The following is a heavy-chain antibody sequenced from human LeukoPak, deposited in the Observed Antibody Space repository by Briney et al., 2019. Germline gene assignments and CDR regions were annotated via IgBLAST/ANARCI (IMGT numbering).Heavy chain of an antibody. D-gene: IGHD2-2*01. CDR1: GFTFSSFG. CDR2: ILYDGTNK. V-gene: IGHV3-30*02. J-gene: IGHJ4*02. Sequence: GSLRLSCAASGFTFSSFGMHWVRQAPGQGLEWVAFILYDGTNKYYADSVEGRFTISRDNSKNKLFLQISSLSAEDPALYYCARGGCSTTSCLIDSWGQGTLLTVSS. CDR3: ARGGCSTTSCLIDS.